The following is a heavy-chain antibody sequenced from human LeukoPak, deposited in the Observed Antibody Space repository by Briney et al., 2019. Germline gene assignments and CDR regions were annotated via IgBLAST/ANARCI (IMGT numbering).Heavy chain of an antibody. D-gene: IGHD3-3*02. J-gene: IGHJ6*03. CDR3: ARGRQLGISYYYYMDV. V-gene: IGHV3-7*01. CDR1: GFTFSSYW. CDR2: IKQDGSEK. Sequence: GGSLRLSCAASGFTFSSYWMGWVRQAPGKGLEWVANIKQDGSEKYYVDSVKGRFTISRDNAKNSLYLQMNSLRAEDTAVYYCARGRQLGISYYYYMDVWGKGTTVTVSS.